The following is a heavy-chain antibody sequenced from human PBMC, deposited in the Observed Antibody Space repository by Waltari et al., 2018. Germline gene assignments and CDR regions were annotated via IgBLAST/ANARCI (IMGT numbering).Heavy chain of an antibody. J-gene: IGHJ4*02. CDR1: GFTFSSYS. CDR2: ISSSSSYI. V-gene: IGHV3-21*01. Sequence: EVQLVESGGGLVKPGGSLRLSCAASGFTFSSYSMTWVRQAPGKGLEWVSSISSSSSYIYYADSVKGRFTISRDNAKNSLYLQMNSLRAEDTAVYYCASDYYGSGSRDYWGQGTLVTVSS. CDR3: ASDYYGSGSRDY. D-gene: IGHD3-10*01.